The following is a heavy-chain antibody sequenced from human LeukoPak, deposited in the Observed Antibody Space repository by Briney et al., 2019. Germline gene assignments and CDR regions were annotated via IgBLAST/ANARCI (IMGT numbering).Heavy chain of an antibody. J-gene: IGHJ3*02. Sequence: PGGSLRLSCAASGFTFSSYAMSWVRQAPGKGLEWVSAISGSGGSTYYADSVKGRFTISRDNPKNTLYLQMNSLRAEDTAVYYCAKIPMIVVVITTGAFDIWGQGTMVTVSS. CDR1: GFTFSSYA. D-gene: IGHD3-22*01. CDR2: ISGSGGST. V-gene: IGHV3-23*01. CDR3: AKIPMIVVVITTGAFDI.